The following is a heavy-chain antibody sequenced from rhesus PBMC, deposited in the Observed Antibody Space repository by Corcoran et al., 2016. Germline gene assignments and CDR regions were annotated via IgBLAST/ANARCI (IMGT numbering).Heavy chain of an antibody. CDR2: IYGSSGST. D-gene: IGHD3-16*01. J-gene: IGHJ3*01. Sequence: QVQLQESGPGVVKPSETLSLTCAVSGGSISSGYDWSWIRQPPGKGLEGLGYIYGSSGSTNFPPSPKNRFTFPKDASKNHFALKLSSVTAADTAVYYCARVHHYYSGSYSFDFWGQWLRVTVSS. CDR1: GGSISSGYD. V-gene: IGHV4-76*01. CDR3: ARVHHYYSGSYSFDF.